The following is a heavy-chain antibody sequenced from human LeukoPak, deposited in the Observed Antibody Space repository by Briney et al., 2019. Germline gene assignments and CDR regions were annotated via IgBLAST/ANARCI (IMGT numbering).Heavy chain of an antibody. CDR1: GGSISSYY. V-gene: IGHV4-59*01. J-gene: IGHJ5*02. Sequence: PSETLSLTCTVSGGSISSYYWSWIRQPPGKGLEWIGYIYYSGSTNYNPSLKSRVTISVDTSKNQFSLKLSSVTAADTAVYYCARAVRKLSSGWYWGYNWFDPWGQGTLVTVSS. D-gene: IGHD6-19*01. CDR3: ARAVRKLSSGWYWGYNWFDP. CDR2: IYYSGST.